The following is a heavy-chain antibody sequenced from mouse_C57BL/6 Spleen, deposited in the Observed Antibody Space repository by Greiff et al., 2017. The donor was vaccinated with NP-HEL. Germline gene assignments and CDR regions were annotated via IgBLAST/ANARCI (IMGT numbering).Heavy chain of an antibody. CDR2: INPNNGGT. CDR3: AGSSYGYYAMDY. Sequence: EVKLQQSGPELVKPGASVKISCKASGYTFTDYYMNWVKQSHGKSLEWIGDINPNNGGTSYNQKFKGKATLTVDKSSSTAYMELRSLTSEDSAVYYCAGSSYGYYAMDYWGQGTSVTVSS. J-gene: IGHJ4*01. V-gene: IGHV1-26*01. D-gene: IGHD1-1*01. CDR1: GYTFTDYY.